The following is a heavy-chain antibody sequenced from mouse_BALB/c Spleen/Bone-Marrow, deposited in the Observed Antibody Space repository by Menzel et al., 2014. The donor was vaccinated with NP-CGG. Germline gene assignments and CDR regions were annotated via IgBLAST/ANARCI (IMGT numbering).Heavy chain of an antibody. CDR2: INPNIGGT. CDR1: GYTFTDYT. Sequence: EVQLQESGPELVKPGASVKISCKTSGYTFTDYTIHWVKQSPGKSLEWIGNINPNIGGTTYNQKFKGKATLTLDKSSRTAYMELRSLTSEDSAVYYCARGRFAYWGQGTLVTVSA. V-gene: IGHV1-22*01. CDR3: ARGRFAY. J-gene: IGHJ3*01.